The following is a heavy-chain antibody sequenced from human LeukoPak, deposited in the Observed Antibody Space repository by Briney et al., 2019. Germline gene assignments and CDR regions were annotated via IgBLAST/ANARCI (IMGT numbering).Heavy chain of an antibody. J-gene: IGHJ4*02. V-gene: IGHV1-46*01. CDR3: ARHEGIAAAGAAY. D-gene: IGHD6-13*01. CDR2: INTSGGST. CDR1: GYTFTSYY. Sequence: ASVKVSCKASGYTFTSYYMHWVRQAPGQGLEWMGIINTSGGSTTYAQKFQGRVTMTRDTSISTAYLELSSLRSDDTAVYYCARHEGIAAAGAAYWGQGTLVTVSS.